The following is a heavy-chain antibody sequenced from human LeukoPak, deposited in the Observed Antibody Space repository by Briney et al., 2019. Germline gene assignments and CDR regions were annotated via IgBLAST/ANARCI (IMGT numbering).Heavy chain of an antibody. D-gene: IGHD4-23*01. CDR2: IWSDGSNK. J-gene: IGHJ2*01. V-gene: IGHV3-33*01. CDR3: ARDMLWGYGGNSGRINWYFDL. CDR1: GFISSSYG. Sequence: GGSLRLSCAASGFISSSYGMHWVRQAPGKGLEWVAVIWSDGSNKYYADSVKGRFTISRDNSKNTLDLQMSSLRAEDTAVYYCARDMLWGYGGNSGRINWYFDLWGRGTLVTVSS.